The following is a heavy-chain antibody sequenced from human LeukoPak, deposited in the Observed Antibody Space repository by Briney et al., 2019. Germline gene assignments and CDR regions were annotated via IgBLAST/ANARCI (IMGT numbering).Heavy chain of an antibody. D-gene: IGHD2-2*01. CDR3: AGYCSSTSCAFEY. Sequence: VQPGGSLRLSCAASGFTFSTYAMTWVRQAPGKGXXXXSSISGSGGXXXYAXXXXGRFTISRDNSKNTLYLQMNSLRAEDTAIYYCAGYCSSTSCAFEYWGQGTLVTVSS. CDR1: GFTFSTYA. J-gene: IGHJ4*02. CDR2: ISGSGGXX. V-gene: IGHV3-23*01.